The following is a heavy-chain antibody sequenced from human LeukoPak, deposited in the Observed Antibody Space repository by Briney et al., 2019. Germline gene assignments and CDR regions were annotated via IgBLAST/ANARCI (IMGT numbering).Heavy chain of an antibody. CDR3: ARVAGSWFGELSHNYYYGMDV. D-gene: IGHD3-10*01. V-gene: IGHV3-30*03. J-gene: IGHJ6*02. Sequence: GGSLRLSCAASGFSFSSHSMNWVRQAPGKGLEWVAVISYDGSNKYYADSVKGRFTISRDNSKNTLYLQMNSLRAEDTAVYYCARVAGSWFGELSHNYYYGMDVWGQGTTVTVSS. CDR2: ISYDGSNK. CDR1: GFSFSSHS.